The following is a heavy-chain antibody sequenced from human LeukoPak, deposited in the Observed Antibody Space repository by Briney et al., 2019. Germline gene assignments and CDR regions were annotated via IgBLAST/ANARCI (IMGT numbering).Heavy chain of an antibody. CDR1: GGSISNYY. D-gene: IGHD1-26*01. J-gene: IGHJ4*02. V-gene: IGHV4-59*01. CDR3: ALARDSGSFYGG. CDR2: VHYSGST. Sequence: SETLSLTCTLSGGSISNYYWSWVRQPPGKGLEWVGYVHYSGSTNYNPSLKSRVTISVDTSKNQFSLGLRSVTSADTAVYYCALARDSGSFYGGWGQGTLVTVSS.